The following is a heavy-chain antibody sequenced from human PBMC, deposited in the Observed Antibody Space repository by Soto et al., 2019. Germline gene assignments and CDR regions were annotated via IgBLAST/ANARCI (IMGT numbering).Heavy chain of an antibody. CDR2: ISGRGGNT. J-gene: IGHJ3*02. CDR1: GFTFSIFA. V-gene: IGHV3-23*01. Sequence: EVQLLESGGGLVQPGGSLRLSCAASGFTFSIFAMSWFGQSPGKGREGAPTISGRGGNTYYADLVKGRFPISRDNSQNTLNLQMNGLRGEDTAVYYCAKDRGTGDYGVNAVDIWGQGTMVTVSS. CDR3: AKDRGTGDYGVNAVDI. D-gene: IGHD7-27*01.